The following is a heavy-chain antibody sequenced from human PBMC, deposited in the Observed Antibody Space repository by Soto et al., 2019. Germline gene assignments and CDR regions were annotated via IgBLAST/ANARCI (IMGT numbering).Heavy chain of an antibody. CDR1: GYSISIDCF. CDR3: ARESYSGYHGYDY. J-gene: IGHJ4*02. Sequence: TDTLYLNSVDSGYSISIDCFWGWIRQPPGKGLEWIANMYHDGNTHCNPSLKSRVTMSVDTSKNQFSLKLNSVTAADTAVYYCARESYSGYHGYDYWGQGMLVTVS. CDR2: MYHDGNT. V-gene: IGHV4-38-2*02. D-gene: IGHD5-12*01.